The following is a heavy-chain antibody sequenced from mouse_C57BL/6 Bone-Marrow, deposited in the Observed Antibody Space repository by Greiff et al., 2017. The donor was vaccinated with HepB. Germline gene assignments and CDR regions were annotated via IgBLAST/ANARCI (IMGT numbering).Heavy chain of an antibody. CDR1: GYTFTSYW. CDR3: ARDSNYGVAY. V-gene: IGHV1-50*01. J-gene: IGHJ3*01. CDR2: IDPSDSYT. Sequence: QVQLQQPGAELVKPGASVKLSCKASGYTFTSYWMQWVKQRPGQGLEWIGEIDPSDSYTNYNQKFKGNATLTVDTSSSTAYMQLSSLTSEDSAVYYCARDSNYGVAYGGQGTLVTVSA. D-gene: IGHD2-5*01.